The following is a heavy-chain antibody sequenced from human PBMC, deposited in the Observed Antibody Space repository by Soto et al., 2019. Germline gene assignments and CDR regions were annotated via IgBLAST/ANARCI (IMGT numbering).Heavy chain of an antibody. CDR1: GGSISSSNW. CDR3: ASMYSSSWSNWFDP. D-gene: IGHD6-13*01. Sequence: SETLSLTCAVYGGSISSSNWWSWVRQPPGKGLEWIGEIYHSGSTNYSPSLKSRVTISVDKSKNQFSLKLSSVTAADTAVYYCASMYSSSWSNWFDPWGQGTLVTVSS. CDR2: IYHSGST. V-gene: IGHV4-4*02. J-gene: IGHJ5*02.